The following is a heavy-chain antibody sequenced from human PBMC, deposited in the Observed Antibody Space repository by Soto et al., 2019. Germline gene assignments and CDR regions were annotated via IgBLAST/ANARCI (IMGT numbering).Heavy chain of an antibody. J-gene: IGHJ6*02. CDR1: GYSFTSYW. CDR2: FDPSDSYT. D-gene: IGHD2-15*01. CDR3: ARSYASGYCSGGSCYQYYYYGMDV. V-gene: IGHV5-10-1*01. Sequence: GESLKISCKGSGYSFTSYWISWVRQMPGKGLEWMGRFDPSDSYTNYSPSFQGHVTISADKSISTAYLQWSSLKASDTAMYYCARSYASGYCSGGSCYQYYYYGMDVWGQGTTVTVSS.